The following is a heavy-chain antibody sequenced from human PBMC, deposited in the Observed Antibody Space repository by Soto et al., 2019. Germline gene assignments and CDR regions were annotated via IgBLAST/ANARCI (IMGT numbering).Heavy chain of an antibody. D-gene: IGHD5-12*01. Sequence: ASVKVSCKASGYPFTTYGISWVRQAPGQGPEWMGWISGYNGNTNYAQKLQGRVTMTTDTSTSTAYMELRSLRSDDTAVYYCARDSGYDLVDYWGQGTLVTVSS. CDR3: ARDSGYDLVDY. CDR1: GYPFTTYG. V-gene: IGHV1-18*01. CDR2: ISGYNGNT. J-gene: IGHJ4*02.